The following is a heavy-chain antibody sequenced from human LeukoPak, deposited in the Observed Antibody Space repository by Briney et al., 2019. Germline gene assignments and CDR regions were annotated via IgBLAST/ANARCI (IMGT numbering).Heavy chain of an antibody. CDR1: GDSITNYF. Sequence: PSEPLSLTCTVSGDSITNYFWSWIRQPPGEGLERIGYIYYTGNTNYKPSLKSRVTMSVDTSTNQFSLRLRSVTAADTAVYYCARGRVAYSAYYFDYWGRGTLVTVSS. D-gene: IGHD2-15*01. J-gene: IGHJ4*02. CDR2: IYYTGNT. CDR3: ARGRVAYSAYYFDY. V-gene: IGHV4-59*01.